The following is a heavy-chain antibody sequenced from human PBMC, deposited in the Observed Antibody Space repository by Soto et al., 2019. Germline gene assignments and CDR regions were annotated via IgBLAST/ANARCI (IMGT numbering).Heavy chain of an antibody. D-gene: IGHD6-19*01. Sequence: SETLSLTCTVSDDSITSNYWSWIRQPPGKGLEWIGFIYHSGNTNYNPSLKSRVTISMDTSKDQFSLRLSSVTAADTAIYYCARDEGIGGSGPFDYWGQGALVTVSS. CDR1: DDSITSNY. V-gene: IGHV4-59*01. CDR2: IYHSGNT. CDR3: ARDEGIGGSGPFDY. J-gene: IGHJ4*02.